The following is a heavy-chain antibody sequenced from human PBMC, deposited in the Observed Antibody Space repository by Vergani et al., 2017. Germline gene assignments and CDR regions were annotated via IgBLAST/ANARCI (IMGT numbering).Heavy chain of an antibody. V-gene: IGHV3-30*02. D-gene: IGHD4-11*01. CDR3: AREMSNEGFDF. CDR2: IRYDGSNE. J-gene: IGHJ4*02. Sequence: QVQLVESGGGVVQPGGSLRLSCAASGFTFRNYGMHWVRQAPGKGLEWVAFIRYDGSNEFYADSVKGRFTVSRDNSKNSLFLQMSSLKVEDTGVYYCAREMSNEGFDFWGQGTLVTVSS. CDR1: GFTFRNYG.